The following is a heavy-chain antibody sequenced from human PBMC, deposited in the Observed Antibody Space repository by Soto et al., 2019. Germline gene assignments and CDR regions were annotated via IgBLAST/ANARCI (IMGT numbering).Heavy chain of an antibody. J-gene: IGHJ6*02. CDR3: ARVRVVGATRLYYHYGLDV. V-gene: IGHV1-69*13. CDR1: GGTFSTYA. D-gene: IGHD1-26*01. CDR2: VIPIFGTS. Sequence: SVKVSCKASGGTFSTYAISWVRQAPGQGLEWMGGVIPIFGTSTYAQNFQGRVTITADESTSTAYMELSRLRSEDTAVYYCARVRVVGATRLYYHYGLDVWGQGTTVTVSS.